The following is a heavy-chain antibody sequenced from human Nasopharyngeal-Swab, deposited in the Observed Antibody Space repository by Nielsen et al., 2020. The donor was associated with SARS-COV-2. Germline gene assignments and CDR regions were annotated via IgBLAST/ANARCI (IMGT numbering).Heavy chain of an antibody. CDR3: VHLWLPGF. J-gene: IGHJ4*02. Sequence: GSLRLSCTVSGYSISSGYYWGWIRQPPGKGLEWSASIYHSGNTYYNPSLKSRVPISVDTSKTQFSLKLNSVTAADTALYFCVHLWLPGFWGQGTLVTVSS. D-gene: IGHD2-21*01. V-gene: IGHV4-38-2*02. CDR2: IYHSGNT. CDR1: GYSISSGYY.